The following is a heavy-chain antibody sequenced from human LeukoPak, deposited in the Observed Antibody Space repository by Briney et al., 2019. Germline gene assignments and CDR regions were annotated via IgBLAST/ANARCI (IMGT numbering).Heavy chain of an antibody. J-gene: IGHJ5*02. CDR2: IYYSGST. CDR1: GGSISSRSYY. V-gene: IGHV4-39*01. CDR3: ARRPAGAHSIRWFDP. Sequence: PSETLSLTCTVSGGSISSRSYYWGWIRQPPGKGLEWIGSIYYSGSTYYNPSLKIRVTISVDTSKNQFSLKLSSVTAADTAVYYCARRPAGAHSIRWFDPWGQGTLVTVSS. D-gene: IGHD2/OR15-2a*01.